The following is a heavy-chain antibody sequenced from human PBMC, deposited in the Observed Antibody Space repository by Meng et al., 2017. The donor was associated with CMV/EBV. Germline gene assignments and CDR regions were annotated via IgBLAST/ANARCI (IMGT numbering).Heavy chain of an antibody. CDR2: IYSGGST. Sequence: GGSLRLSCAASGFTFSDYYMSWVRQAPGKGLEWVSVIYSGGSTYYADSVKGRFTISRDNSKNTLYLQMNSLRAEDTAVYYCARRGVTTKEFDYWGQGTLVTVSS. J-gene: IGHJ4*02. CDR1: GFTFSDYY. V-gene: IGHV3-53*01. D-gene: IGHD4-17*01. CDR3: ARRGVTTKEFDY.